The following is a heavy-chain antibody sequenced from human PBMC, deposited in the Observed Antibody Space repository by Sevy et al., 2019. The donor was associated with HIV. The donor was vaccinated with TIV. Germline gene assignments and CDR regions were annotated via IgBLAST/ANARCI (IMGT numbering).Heavy chain of an antibody. CDR2: IIPIFGTV. V-gene: IGHV1-69*13. J-gene: IGHJ6*02. D-gene: IGHD3-22*01. CDR3: ARVRYYYDSSGYSTIGYYYYGMDV. CDR1: GGTFSSYA. Sequence: ASVKVSCKASGGTFSSYAISWVRQAPGQGLEWMGGIIPIFGTVNYAQKFQGRVTITADESTSTAYMELSSLRSEDTAVYYCARVRYYYDSSGYSTIGYYYYGMDVWGQGTTVTVSS.